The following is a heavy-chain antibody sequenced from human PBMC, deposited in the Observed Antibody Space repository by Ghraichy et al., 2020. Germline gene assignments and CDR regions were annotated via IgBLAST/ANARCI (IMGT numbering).Heavy chain of an antibody. D-gene: IGHD4-23*01. V-gene: IGHV4-61*01. CDR1: GGSVSTENYY. CDR3: ARAVGGRDWYFDL. J-gene: IGHJ2*01. Sequence: SETLSLTCTVSGGSVSTENYYWSWIRQPPGKRLEWIGYSYYSGSTTYNPSLRSRVTISVDTSKNQFSLKLNSVTAADTAVYYCARAVGGRDWYFDLWGRGTLVIVSS. CDR2: SYYSGST.